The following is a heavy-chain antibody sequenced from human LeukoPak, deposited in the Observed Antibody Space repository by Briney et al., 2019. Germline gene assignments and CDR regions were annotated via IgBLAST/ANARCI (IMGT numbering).Heavy chain of an antibody. D-gene: IGHD3-16*01. CDR1: GYTFTAHA. Sequence: GASVKVSCKASGYTFTAHAVHWVRQAPGPRLEWMGWINVASGDTGYSQRFQDRVTITRDTSASTGYMEMSSLISEDTAVYYCASKPRGESRPFDYWGQGTLVTVSS. V-gene: IGHV1-3*01. CDR2: INVASGDT. CDR3: ASKPRGESRPFDY. J-gene: IGHJ4*02.